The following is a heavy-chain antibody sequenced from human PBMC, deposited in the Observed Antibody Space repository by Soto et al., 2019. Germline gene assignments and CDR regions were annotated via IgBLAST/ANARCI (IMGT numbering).Heavy chain of an antibody. J-gene: IGHJ6*02. V-gene: IGHV3-73*01. D-gene: IGHD4-17*01. CDR3: TGTQDYGERSNYYGMDV. Sequence: PGGSLRLSCAASGFTFSGSAMHWVRQASGKGLEWVGRIRSKANSYATAYAASVKGRFTISRDDSKNTAYLQMNSLKTEDTAVYYCTGTQDYGERSNYYGMDVWGQGTTVTVSS. CDR1: GFTFSGSA. CDR2: IRSKANSYAT.